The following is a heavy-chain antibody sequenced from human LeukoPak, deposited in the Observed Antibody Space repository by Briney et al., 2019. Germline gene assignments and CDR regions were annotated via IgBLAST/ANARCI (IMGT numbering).Heavy chain of an antibody. CDR1: GDTFSSYA. CDR3: ARDGIRGIAAAGTTWFDP. J-gene: IGHJ5*02. Sequence: GASVKVSCKASGDTFSSYAISWVRQAPGQGLEWMGGIIPIFGTANYAQKFQGRVTITADESTSTAYMELSSLRSEDTAVYYCARDGIRGIAAAGTTWFDPWGQGTLVTVSS. CDR2: IIPIFGTA. V-gene: IGHV1-69*01. D-gene: IGHD6-13*01.